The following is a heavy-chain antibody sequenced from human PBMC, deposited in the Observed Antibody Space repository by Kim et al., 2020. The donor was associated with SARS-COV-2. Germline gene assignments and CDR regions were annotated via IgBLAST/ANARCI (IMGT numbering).Heavy chain of an antibody. J-gene: IGHJ3*02. V-gene: IGHV3-15*01. CDR3: TTGKSDRKGIAAAEGSAFDI. CDR1: GFTFSNAW. CDR2: IKSKTDGGTT. D-gene: IGHD6-13*01. Sequence: GGSLRLSCAASGFTFSNAWMSWVRQAPGKGLEWVGRIKSKTDGGTTDYAAPVKGRFTISRDDSKNTLYLQMNSLKTEDTAVYYCTTGKSDRKGIAAAEGSAFDIWGQGTMVTVSS.